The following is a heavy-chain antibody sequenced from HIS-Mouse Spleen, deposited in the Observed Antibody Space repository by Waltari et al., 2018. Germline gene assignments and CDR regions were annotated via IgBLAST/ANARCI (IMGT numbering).Heavy chain of an antibody. Sequence: QVQLVESGGVVVQPGRSLRLSCAASGFTFSSYGMHWVRQAPGKGLEWVAVISYDGSNKYYADSVKGLFTISRDNSKNTLYLQMNSLRAEDTAVYYCAKDRGSQFDYWGQGTLVTVSS. CDR1: GFTFSSYG. CDR2: ISYDGSNK. J-gene: IGHJ4*02. D-gene: IGHD1-26*01. V-gene: IGHV3-30*18. CDR3: AKDRGSQFDY.